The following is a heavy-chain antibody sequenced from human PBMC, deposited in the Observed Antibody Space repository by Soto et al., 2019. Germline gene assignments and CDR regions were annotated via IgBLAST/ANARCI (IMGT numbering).Heavy chain of an antibody. CDR3: ARDLYSSLDY. CDR1: GFTFSSYA. V-gene: IGHV3-30-3*01. J-gene: IGHJ4*02. D-gene: IGHD6-19*01. CDR2: ISYDGSNK. Sequence: PGGSLRLSCAASGFTFSSYAMHWVRQAPGKGLEWVAVISYDGSNKYYADSVKGRFTISRDNSKNTLYLQMNSLRAEDTAVYYCARDLYSSLDYWDQGTLVTVSS.